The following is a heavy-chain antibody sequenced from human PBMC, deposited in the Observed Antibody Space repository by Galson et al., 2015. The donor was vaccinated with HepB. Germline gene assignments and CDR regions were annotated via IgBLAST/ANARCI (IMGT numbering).Heavy chain of an antibody. Sequence: SLRLSCAASGLTFSSYAMPWVRQAPGKGLERVAVISYDGSNKYYADSVKGRFTISRDNSKNTLYLQMNSLRAEDTAVYYCARQLLLYPAPFDYWGQGTLVTVSS. CDR2: ISYDGSNK. CDR3: ARQLLLYPAPFDY. D-gene: IGHD2-2*02. CDR1: GLTFSSYA. V-gene: IGHV3-30*04. J-gene: IGHJ4*02.